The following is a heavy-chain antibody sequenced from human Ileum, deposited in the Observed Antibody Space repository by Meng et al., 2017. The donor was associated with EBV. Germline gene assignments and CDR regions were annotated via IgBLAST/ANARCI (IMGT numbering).Heavy chain of an antibody. Sequence: LHESRQGLVQPSRSLSPSCVTSGDSVSSDKTAWNWIRQSPSRGLEWLGRTYRRSRWYYDYALSVKSRINISPDTSKNQVSLQLNSVTDEDTGIYYCATSRIAKFDRWGQGTLVTVSS. J-gene: IGHJ5*02. CDR3: ATSRIAKFDR. V-gene: IGHV6-1*01. CDR2: TYRRSRWYY. CDR1: GDSVSSDKTA.